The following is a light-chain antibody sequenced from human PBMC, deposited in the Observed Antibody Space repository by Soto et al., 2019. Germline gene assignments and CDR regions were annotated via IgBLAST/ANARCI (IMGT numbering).Light chain of an antibody. V-gene: IGKV3-15*01. CDR2: GAS. CDR1: QSVSSN. Sequence: DIVMTQSPATLSVSPGERATLSGRASQSVSSNLAWYQQKPGQAPRLLIYGASTRATGIPGRFSGSGSGTEFTLTISSLQSADFAVYYCQQYNKWPPITFGQGTRLEI. CDR3: QQYNKWPPIT. J-gene: IGKJ5*01.